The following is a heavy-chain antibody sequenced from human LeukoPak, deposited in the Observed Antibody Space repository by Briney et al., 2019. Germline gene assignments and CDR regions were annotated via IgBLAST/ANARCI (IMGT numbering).Heavy chain of an antibody. D-gene: IGHD5-18*01. CDR2: IVGDSTIE. V-gene: IGHV3-23*01. CDR3: ARQPYFYYYLDV. Sequence: GGSLRLSCAASGFAFNNDAMTWVRQPPGKGLEWVSTIVGDSTIEYYADSVKGRFTISSDNSKTMLFLHMNSLRAEDTAIYYCARQPYFYYYLDVWGKGTTVTVTS. J-gene: IGHJ6*03. CDR1: GFAFNNDA.